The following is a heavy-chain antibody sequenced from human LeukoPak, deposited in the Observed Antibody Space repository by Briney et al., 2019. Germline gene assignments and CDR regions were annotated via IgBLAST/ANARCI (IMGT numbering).Heavy chain of an antibody. V-gene: IGHV6-1*01. CDR1: GDSVSINSAA. CDR2: TYYRSKYYN. Sequence: SQTLSLTCAVSGDSVSINSAAWNWIRQSPSRGLEWLGRTYYRSKYYNDYAVSVKSRITFNSDTSKNQFSLQLNSVTPEDTAVYYCARSAGGSSWYDNWFDPWGQGTLVTVSS. CDR3: ARSAGGSSWYDNWFDP. J-gene: IGHJ5*02. D-gene: IGHD6-13*01.